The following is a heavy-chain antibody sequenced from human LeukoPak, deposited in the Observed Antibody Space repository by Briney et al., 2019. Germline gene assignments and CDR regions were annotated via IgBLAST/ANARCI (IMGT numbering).Heavy chain of an antibody. D-gene: IGHD5-18*01. V-gene: IGHV1-69*13. CDR2: IIPIIGTA. J-gene: IGHJ3*02. Sequence: ASVKVSCKASGGTFISYAINWVRQAPGQGLEWMGGIIPIIGTADYAQQFQGRVSITADDSTSTAYMELSSLRSEDTAVYYCARKIQRGYSYAKQDAFDIWGQGTLVTVSS. CDR1: GGTFISYA. CDR3: ARKIQRGYSYAKQDAFDI.